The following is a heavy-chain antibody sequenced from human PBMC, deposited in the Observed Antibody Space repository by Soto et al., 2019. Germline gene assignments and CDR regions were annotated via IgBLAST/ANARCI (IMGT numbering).Heavy chain of an antibody. J-gene: IGHJ4*02. CDR3: ARDPSFQIYDYVWGSYRYTPPYYDY. D-gene: IGHD3-16*02. Sequence: SVKVSCKASGGTFSSYAISWVRQAPGQGLEWMGGIIPIFGTANYAQKFQGGVTITADESTSTAYMELSSLRSEDTAVYYCARDPSFQIYDYVWGSYRYTPPYYDYWGQGTLVTVSS. CDR2: IIPIFGTA. CDR1: GGTFSSYA. V-gene: IGHV1-69*13.